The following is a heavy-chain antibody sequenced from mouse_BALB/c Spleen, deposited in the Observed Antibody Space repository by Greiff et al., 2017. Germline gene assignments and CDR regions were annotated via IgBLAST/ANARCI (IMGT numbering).Heavy chain of an antibody. V-gene: IGHV1-19*01. Sequence: EVQLQESGPELVKPGASVKMSCKASGYTFTDYYMDWVKQSHGESFEWIGRVNPYNGGTSYNQKFKGKATLTVDKSSSTAYMELNSLTSEDSAVYYCARETTATGWFAYWGQGTLVTVSA. CDR1: GYTFTDYY. CDR3: ARETTATGWFAY. CDR2: VNPYNGGT. D-gene: IGHD1-2*01. J-gene: IGHJ3*01.